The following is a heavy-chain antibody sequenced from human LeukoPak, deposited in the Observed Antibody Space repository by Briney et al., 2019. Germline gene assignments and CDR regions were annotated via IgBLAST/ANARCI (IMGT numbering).Heavy chain of an antibody. CDR3: ARVLDYYGSGTRDFDY. CDR2: IYHSGST. V-gene: IGHV4-38-2*02. CDR1: GYSISSGYY. Sequence: SETLSLTCTVSGYSISSGYYWGWIRQPPGKGLEWIGSIYHSGSTYYNPSLKSRVTMSADTSKNQFSLKLNSVTAADTAVYYCARVLDYYGSGTRDFDYWGQGTLVTVSS. J-gene: IGHJ4*02. D-gene: IGHD3-10*01.